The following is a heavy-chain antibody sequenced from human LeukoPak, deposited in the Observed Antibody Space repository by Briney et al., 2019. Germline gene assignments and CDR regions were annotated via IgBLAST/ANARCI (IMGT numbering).Heavy chain of an antibody. CDR3: ARVLTVVAATDGWFDP. V-gene: IGHV4-59*10. J-gene: IGHJ5*02. D-gene: IGHD2-15*01. CDR2: IYTSGST. CDR1: GGSFSGYQ. Sequence: SETLSLTCAVYGGSFSGYQWSWIRQPPGKGLEWIGRIYTSGSTNYNPSLNSRVTMSVDTSKNQFSLKLSSVTAADTDVYYCARVLTVVAATDGWFDPWGQGTLVTVSS.